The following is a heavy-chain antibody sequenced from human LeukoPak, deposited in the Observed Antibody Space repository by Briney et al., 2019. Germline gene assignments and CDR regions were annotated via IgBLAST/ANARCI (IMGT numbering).Heavy chain of an antibody. CDR1: GYAFTSFG. V-gene: IGHV1-18*01. CDR2: ISAYNGNT. CDR3: ASSAGGDYYMDV. J-gene: IGHJ6*03. D-gene: IGHD3-10*01. Sequence: ASVKVSCKASGYAFTSFGISWVRQAPGQGLEWMGWISAYNGNTNYAQMLQGRVTMTTDASTSTAYMELRSLRSGDTAVYYCASSAGGDYYMDVWGKGTMVTVSS.